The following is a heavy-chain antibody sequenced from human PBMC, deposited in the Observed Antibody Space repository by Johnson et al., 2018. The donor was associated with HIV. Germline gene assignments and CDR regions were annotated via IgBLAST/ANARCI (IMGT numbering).Heavy chain of an antibody. D-gene: IGHD6-19*01. V-gene: IGHV3-9*01. CDR3: AKAMDSSGCYDAFDI. CDR1: GFTFDDYA. Sequence: EVQLVESGGGLVQPGRSLRLSCAASGFTFDDYAMHWVRQAPGKGLEWVSGISWNSGSIGYADSVKGRFTISIDNAKNSLYLQMNSLRAEDTALYYCAKAMDSSGCYDAFDIWGQGTMVTVSS. CDR2: ISWNSGSI. J-gene: IGHJ3*02.